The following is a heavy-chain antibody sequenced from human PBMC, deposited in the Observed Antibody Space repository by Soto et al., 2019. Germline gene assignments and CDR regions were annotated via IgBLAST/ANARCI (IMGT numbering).Heavy chain of an antibody. CDR2: ISYDGSNK. V-gene: IGHV3-30*18. CDR1: GFTFSSYG. CDR3: AKVPRQWLVRAEYFQH. Sequence: QVQLVESGGGVVQPGRSLRLSCAASGFTFSSYGMHWVRQAPGKGLEWVAVISYDGSNKYYADPVKGRFTISRDNSKNTLYLQMNSLRAEDTAVYYCAKVPRQWLVRAEYFQHWGQGTLVTVSS. D-gene: IGHD6-19*01. J-gene: IGHJ1*01.